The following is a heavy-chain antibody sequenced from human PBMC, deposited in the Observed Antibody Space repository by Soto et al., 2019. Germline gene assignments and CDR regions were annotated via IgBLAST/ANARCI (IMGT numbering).Heavy chain of an antibody. J-gene: IGHJ6*02. D-gene: IGHD4-4*01. CDR2: ISSSSSTI. CDR3: ARAPHHYSNYDYYYYGMDV. V-gene: IGHV3-48*02. Sequence: GGSLRLSCAASGFTFSSYSMNWVRQAPGKGLEWVSYISSSSSTIYYADSVKGRFTISRDNAKNSLYLQMNSLRDEDTAVYYCARAPHHYSNYDYYYYGMDVWGQGTTVTVSS. CDR1: GFTFSSYS.